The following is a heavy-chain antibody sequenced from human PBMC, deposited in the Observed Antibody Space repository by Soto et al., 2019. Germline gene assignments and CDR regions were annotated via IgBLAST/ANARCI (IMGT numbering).Heavy chain of an antibody. D-gene: IGHD3-10*01. CDR2: ISAYNGNT. J-gene: IGHJ4*02. CDR3: ARRPPLYASESSRFDI. V-gene: IGHV1-18*01. Sequence: ASVKVSCKASGYTFTSYGISWVRQAPGQGLEWMGWISAYNGNTNYGQKFQGRLTMTTDTSTSTAYMELRSLRSDDTAVYYCARRPPLYASESSRFDIWGQGALVTVSS. CDR1: GYTFTSYG.